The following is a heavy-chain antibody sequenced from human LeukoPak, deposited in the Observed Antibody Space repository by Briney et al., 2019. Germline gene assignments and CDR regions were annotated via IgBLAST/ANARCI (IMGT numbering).Heavy chain of an antibody. Sequence: GGSLRLSCAASGFTFSSYAMGWVRQAPGKGLEWVSGISGGGDYTNYADSVKGRFTISRDNSKNTLYLQMNSLRAADTAVYYCAIGEYYFDYWGQGTLVTVSS. J-gene: IGHJ4*02. D-gene: IGHD3-10*01. V-gene: IGHV3-23*01. CDR2: ISGGGDYT. CDR1: GFTFSSYA. CDR3: AIGEYYFDY.